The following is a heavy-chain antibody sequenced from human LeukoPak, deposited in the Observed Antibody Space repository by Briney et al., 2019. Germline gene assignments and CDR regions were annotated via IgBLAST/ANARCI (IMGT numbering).Heavy chain of an antibody. CDR1: GYTFTGYY. D-gene: IGHD3-22*01. V-gene: IGHV1-8*02. CDR3: ARGGSGYLSY. Sequence: ASVKVSCKASGYTFTGYYMHWVRQATGQGLEWMGWMSPNSGNTGYAQKFQGRVTMTRNTSISTAYMELSSLRSEDTAVYYCARGGSGYLSYWGQGTLVTVSS. J-gene: IGHJ4*02. CDR2: MSPNSGNT.